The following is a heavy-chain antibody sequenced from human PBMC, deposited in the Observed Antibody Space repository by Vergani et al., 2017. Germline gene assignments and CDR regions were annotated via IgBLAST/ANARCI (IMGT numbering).Heavy chain of an antibody. CDR1: RGTFSSYA. Sequence: QVQLVQSGAEVKKPGSSVKVSCKASRGTFSSYAISWVRQAPGQGLEWMGGIIPIFGTANYAQKFQGRVTITADESTSTAYMELSSLRSEDTAVYYCARASDYYDSSGYRFDYWGQGTLVTVSS. D-gene: IGHD3-22*01. J-gene: IGHJ4*02. CDR3: ARASDYYDSSGYRFDY. V-gene: IGHV1-69*01. CDR2: IIPIFGTA.